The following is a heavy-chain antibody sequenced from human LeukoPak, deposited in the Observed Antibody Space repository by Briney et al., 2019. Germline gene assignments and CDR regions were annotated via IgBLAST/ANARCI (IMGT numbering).Heavy chain of an antibody. Sequence: PSETLSLTCTVSGGSISSGDYYWSWIRQPPGKGLEWIGYIYYSGSTYYNPSLKSRVTISVDTSKNQFSLELSSVTAADTAVYYCAREKDYYDSSGYAFDIWGQGTMVTVSS. J-gene: IGHJ3*02. CDR2: IYYSGST. V-gene: IGHV4-30-4*08. CDR1: GGSISSGDYY. D-gene: IGHD3-22*01. CDR3: AREKDYYDSSGYAFDI.